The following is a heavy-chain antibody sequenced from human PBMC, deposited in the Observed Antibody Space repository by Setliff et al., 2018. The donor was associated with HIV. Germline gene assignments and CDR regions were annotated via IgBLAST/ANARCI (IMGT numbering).Heavy chain of an antibody. D-gene: IGHD5-12*01. CDR1: GFTFDDYT. V-gene: IGHV3-43*01. CDR3: VREAGASGGFDRADFDY. Sequence: VGSLRLSCGASGFTFDDYTMHWVRQVPGKGLEWLSLISWDGSRTYYADSVKGRFTISRDDAENSLYLQMSILRADDTALYYCVREAGASGGFDRADFDYWGQGTLVTVSS. J-gene: IGHJ4*02. CDR2: ISWDGSRT.